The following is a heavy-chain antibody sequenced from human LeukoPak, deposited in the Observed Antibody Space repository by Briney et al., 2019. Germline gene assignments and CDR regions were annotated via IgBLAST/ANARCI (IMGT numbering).Heavy chain of an antibody. Sequence: GGSLRLSCTASGFTLDDYGVSRFRQAPGKGLEWLGFIRNKAYGGTKEYAASVKGRFTISRDDSKSIAYLQMNSLASEDTAVYYCARSRRVSCGGACYSFDYWGQGTLVTVSS. D-gene: IGHD2-21*02. CDR1: GFTLDDYG. CDR2: IRNKAYGGTK. J-gene: IGHJ4*02. CDR3: ARSRRVSCGGACYSFDY. V-gene: IGHV3-49*03.